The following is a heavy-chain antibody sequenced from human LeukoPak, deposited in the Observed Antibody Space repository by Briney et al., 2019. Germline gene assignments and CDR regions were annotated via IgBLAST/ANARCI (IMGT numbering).Heavy chain of an antibody. V-gene: IGHV4-34*01. D-gene: IGHD5-24*01. Sequence: SETLSLTCAVYGGSFSGYYWSWIRQPPGKGLEWIGEINHSGSTNYNPSLKSRVTISADTSKKQFSLRLSSVTAADTAVYFCARDPRRRDGYNYDAWGQGTLVTVSS. J-gene: IGHJ5*02. CDR3: ARDPRRRDGYNYDA. CDR1: GGSFSGYY. CDR2: INHSGST.